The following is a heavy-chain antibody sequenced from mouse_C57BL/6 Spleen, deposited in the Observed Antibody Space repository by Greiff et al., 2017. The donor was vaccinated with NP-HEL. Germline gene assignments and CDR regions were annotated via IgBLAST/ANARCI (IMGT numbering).Heavy chain of an antibody. D-gene: IGHD1-1*01. CDR2: IHPHSGST. V-gene: IGHV1-64*01. Sequence: VQLQQPGAELVTPGASVKLSCKASGYTFTRYWMHWVKQRPGQGLEWICMIHPHSGSTHYNEKFKSPATLTVDTSSSTAYMQLSSLTSEDSAVYYCAREGTTVVATPFAYWGQGTLVTVSA. J-gene: IGHJ3*01. CDR1: GYTFTRYW. CDR3: AREGTTVVATPFAY.